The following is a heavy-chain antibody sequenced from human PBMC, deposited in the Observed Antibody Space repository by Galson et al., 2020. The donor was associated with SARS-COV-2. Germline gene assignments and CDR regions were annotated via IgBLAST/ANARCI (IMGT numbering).Heavy chain of an antibody. Sequence: ASETLSLTCTVSGGSISSYYWSWIRQPPGKGLEWIGYIYYSGSTNYNPSLKSRVTISIDTSKKQFSLKLSSVTAADTAVYYCAGATMSYGLSADYWGQGTLVTVSS. CDR2: IYYSGST. J-gene: IGHJ4*02. CDR3: AGATMSYGLSADY. CDR1: GGSISSYY. D-gene: IGHD3-10*02. V-gene: IGHV4-59*01.